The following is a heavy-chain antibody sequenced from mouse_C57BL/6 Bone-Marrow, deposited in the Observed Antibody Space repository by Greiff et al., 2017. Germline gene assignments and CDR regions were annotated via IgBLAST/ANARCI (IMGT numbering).Heavy chain of an antibody. Sequence: EVKLMESGGGLVQPGGSMKLSCAASGFTFSDAWMDWVRQSPEKGLEWVAEIRNKANNHATYYAESVKGRFTISRDDSKSSVYLQMNSLRAEDTGIYYCTIATTWDYFDYWGQGTTLTVSS. D-gene: IGHD1-1*01. V-gene: IGHV6-6*01. CDR3: TIATTWDYFDY. J-gene: IGHJ2*01. CDR1: GFTFSDAW. CDR2: IRNKANNHAT.